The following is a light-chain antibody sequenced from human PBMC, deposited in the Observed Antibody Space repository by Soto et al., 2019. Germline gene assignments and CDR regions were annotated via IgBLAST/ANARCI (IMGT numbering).Light chain of an antibody. CDR2: AAS. J-gene: IGKJ4*01. CDR3: HQLNSYPLT. V-gene: IGKV1-9*01. CDR1: QGISSY. Sequence: IQLTQSPSSLSASVGDRVTITCRASQGISSYLAWYQQKPGKAPKLLIYAASTLQSGVPSRFSGSGSGTDLTLTISSLQPEDFAPYYCHQLNSYPLTFGGGTKVEIK.